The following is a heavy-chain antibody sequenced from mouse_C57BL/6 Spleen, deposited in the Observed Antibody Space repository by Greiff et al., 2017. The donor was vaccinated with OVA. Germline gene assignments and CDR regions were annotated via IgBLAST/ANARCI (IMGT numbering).Heavy chain of an antibody. J-gene: IGHJ2*01. CDR2: IYPGSGST. CDR1: GYTFTSYW. CDR3: ARPTYYGSSYDD. D-gene: IGHD1-1*01. V-gene: IGHV1-55*01. Sequence: QVQLQQPGAELVKPGASVKMSCKASGYTFTSYWITWVKQRPGQGLEWIGDIYPGSGSTNHNEKFKSKATLTVDTSSSTAYMQLSSLTSEDSAVYYCARPTYYGSSYDDWGQGTTLTVSS.